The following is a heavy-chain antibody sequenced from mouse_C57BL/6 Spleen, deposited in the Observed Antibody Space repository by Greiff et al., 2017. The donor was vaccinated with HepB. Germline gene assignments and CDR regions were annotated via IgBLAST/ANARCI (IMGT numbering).Heavy chain of an antibody. J-gene: IGHJ4*01. D-gene: IGHD1-1*01. Sequence: EVKLQESGAELVKPGASVKLSCTASGFNIKDYYMHWVKQRTEQGLEWIGRIDPEDGETKYAPKFQGKATITADTSSNTAYLQLSSLTSEDTAVYYCGRTGYGSEDYYAMDYWGQGTSVTVSS. CDR2: IDPEDGET. V-gene: IGHV14-2*01. CDR1: GFNIKDYY. CDR3: GRTGYGSEDYYAMDY.